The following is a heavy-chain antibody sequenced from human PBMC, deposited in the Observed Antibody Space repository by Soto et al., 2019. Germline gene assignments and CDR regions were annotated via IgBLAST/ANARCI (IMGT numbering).Heavy chain of an antibody. J-gene: IGHJ6*02. CDR3: ASGSYSAVNYYYYGMDV. CDR2: IIPIFGTA. CDR1: GGTFSSYA. Sequence: ASVKVSCKASGGTFSSYAISWVRQAPGQGLEWMGGIIPIFGTANYAQKFQGRVTITADESTSTAYMELSSLRSEDTAVYYCASGSYSAVNYYYYGMDVWGQGTTVTVSS. D-gene: IGHD1-26*01. V-gene: IGHV1-69*13.